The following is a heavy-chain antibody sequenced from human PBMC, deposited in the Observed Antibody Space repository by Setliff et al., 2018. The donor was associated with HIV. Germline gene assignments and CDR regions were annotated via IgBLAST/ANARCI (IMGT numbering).Heavy chain of an antibody. CDR1: GGSISNSRYY. CDR2: IYYSGST. J-gene: IGHJ4*02. Sequence: LSLTCTVSGGSISNSRYYWSWIRQPPGKGLEWIGSIYYSGSTYYNPSLKSRVTISVDTSKNQFSLRLNSVTAADTAVYYCARVRLRVPPSIFDYWGQGALVTVSS. CDR3: ARVRLRVPPSIFDY. V-gene: IGHV4-39*01. D-gene: IGHD2-2*01.